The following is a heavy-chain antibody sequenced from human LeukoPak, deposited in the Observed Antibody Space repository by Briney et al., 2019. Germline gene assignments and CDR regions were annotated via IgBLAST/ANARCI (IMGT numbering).Heavy chain of an antibody. D-gene: IGHD3-16*02. J-gene: IGHJ3*02. CDR3: AKGYYDYIWGSYRSDAFDI. Sequence: AGGSLRLSCAASGFPFNSYVMIWVRQAPGKGLEWVSVISGSGGLTYHADSVKGRFTVSRDNSKNTLYLQMNSLRAEDTAVYSCAKGYYDYIWGSYRSDAFDIWGQGTMVTVSS. CDR2: ISGSGGLT. V-gene: IGHV3-23*01. CDR1: GFPFNSYV.